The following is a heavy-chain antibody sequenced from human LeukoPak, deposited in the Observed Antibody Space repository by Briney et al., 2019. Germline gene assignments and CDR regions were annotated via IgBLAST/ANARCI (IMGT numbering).Heavy chain of an antibody. CDR3: AREATIFGVVSRRFDP. Sequence: PGGSLRLSCAASGFTFSSYSMNWVRQAPGKGLEWVSSISSSSSYIYYADSVKGRFTISRDNAKNSLYLQMNSLRAEDTAVYYCAREATIFGVVSRRFDPWGQGTLVTVSS. D-gene: IGHD3-3*01. CDR2: ISSSSSYI. V-gene: IGHV3-21*01. J-gene: IGHJ5*02. CDR1: GFTFSSYS.